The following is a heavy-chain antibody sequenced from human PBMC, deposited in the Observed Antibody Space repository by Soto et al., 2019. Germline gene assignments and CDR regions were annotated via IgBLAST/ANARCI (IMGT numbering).Heavy chain of an antibody. CDR2: IYYSGST. D-gene: IGHD3-22*01. J-gene: IGHJ3*02. CDR3: ARDPRSGKDSSGYYYPGAFDI. V-gene: IGHV4-31*02. CDR1: GGSISSGGYY. Sequence: SETLSLTCTVSGGSISSGGYYWTWIRQHPGKGPEWIGYIYYSGSTYYNPSLKSRVTISVDTSKNQFSLKLSSVTAADTAVYYCARDPRSGKDSSGYYYPGAFDIGGKGKMVTVS.